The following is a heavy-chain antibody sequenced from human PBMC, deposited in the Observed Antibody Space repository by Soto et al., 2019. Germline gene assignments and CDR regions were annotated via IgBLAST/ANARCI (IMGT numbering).Heavy chain of an antibody. V-gene: IGHV3-33*01. CDR1: GFAFISYG. J-gene: IGHJ5*02. CDR2: IWYDGSNK. CDR3: ARERENWNYGFWFDP. Sequence: GSLGLSCAASGFAFISYGIPFSRHSPFKGLEWVAVIWYDGSNKYYADSVKGRFTISRDNSKNTLYLQMNSLRAEDTAVYYCARERENWNYGFWFDPWGQGTLVTVSS. D-gene: IGHD1-7*01.